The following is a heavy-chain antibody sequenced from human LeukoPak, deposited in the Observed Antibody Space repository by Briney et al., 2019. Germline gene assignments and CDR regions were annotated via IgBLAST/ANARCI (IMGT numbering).Heavy chain of an antibody. D-gene: IGHD2-15*01. J-gene: IGHJ4*02. CDR3: TSELGYCSGGSCLPRDY. V-gene: IGHV3-49*04. CDR2: IRSKAYGGTT. Sequence: GGSLRLSCTASGFTFGDYAMSWVRQAPGKGLEWVGFIRSKAYGGTTEYAASVKGRFTISRDDSKSIAYLQMNSLKTKDTAVYYCTSELGYCSGGSCLPRDYWGQGTLVTVSS. CDR1: GFTFGDYA.